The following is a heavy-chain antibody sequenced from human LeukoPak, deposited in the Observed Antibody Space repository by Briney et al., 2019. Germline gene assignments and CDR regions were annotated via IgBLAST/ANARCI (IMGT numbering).Heavy chain of an antibody. J-gene: IGHJ4*02. CDR3: ARDQEGFDY. Sequence: ASVKVSCKASGYTFTNNYLHWVRQAPGQGLEWMGMIYPRDGSTSYAQNFQGRVTVTRDTSTTTVHMELRGLRSEGTAVYYCARDQEGFDYWGQGTVVTASS. CDR1: GYTFTNNY. CDR2: IYPRDGST. V-gene: IGHV1-46*01.